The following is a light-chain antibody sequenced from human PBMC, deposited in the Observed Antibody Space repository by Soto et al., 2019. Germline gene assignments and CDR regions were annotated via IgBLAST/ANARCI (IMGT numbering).Light chain of an antibody. V-gene: IGKV3-11*01. CDR1: QGIRTF. Sequence: EIVLTQSPATLSLSPGERATLSCRASQGIRTFLAWYQQKIGQAPRLLIHGASNRATGIPARFSGSGSGTDFTLTISSLEPEDFAVYYCQQYNNWPQTFGQGTKVDIK. CDR3: QQYNNWPQT. J-gene: IGKJ1*01. CDR2: GAS.